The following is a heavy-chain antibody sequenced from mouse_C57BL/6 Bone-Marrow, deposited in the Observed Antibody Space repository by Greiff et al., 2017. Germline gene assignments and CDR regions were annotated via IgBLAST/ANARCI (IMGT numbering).Heavy chain of an antibody. CDR3: ARGRAYNGFFYAFDY. CDR1: GYTFTSYG. Sequence: VQLQQSGAELVRPGSSVKMSCKTSGYTFTSYGINWVKQRPGQGLEWIGYIYIGNGYTEYNEKFKGKATLTSDTSSSTAYMQLSSLTSEDSAIXFWARGRAYNGFFYAFDYWGQGTSVTVSS. D-gene: IGHD2-3*01. V-gene: IGHV1-58*01. J-gene: IGHJ4*01. CDR2: IYIGNGYT.